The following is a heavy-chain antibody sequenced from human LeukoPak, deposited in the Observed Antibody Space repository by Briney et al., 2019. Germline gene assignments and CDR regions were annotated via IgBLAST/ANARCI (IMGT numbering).Heavy chain of an antibody. V-gene: IGHV1-2*02. CDR1: GYTFTGYY. D-gene: IGHD3-3*01. J-gene: IGHJ4*02. CDR2: INPNSGGT. CDR3: ARDFEWGVYDFWSGFGD. Sequence: GASVKVSCKASGYTFTGYYMHWVRQAPGQGLEWMGWINPNSGGTNYAHKFQGRVTMTRDTSISTAYMELSRLRSDDTAVYYCARDFEWGVYDFWSGFGDWGQGTLVTVSS.